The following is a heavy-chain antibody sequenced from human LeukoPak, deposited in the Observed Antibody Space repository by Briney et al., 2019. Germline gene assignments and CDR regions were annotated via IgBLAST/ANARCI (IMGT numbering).Heavy chain of an antibody. CDR1: GGTFSSYA. D-gene: IGHD3-16*02. CDR2: IIPILGIA. J-gene: IGHJ3*02. CDR3: VIAGRFQSSYAFYI. Sequence: SVKVSCKASGGTFSSYAISWVRQAPGQGVGWMGRIIPILGIANYAQKFQGRVTITADKSTSTAYMELRSLRSQDTAVYYCVIAGRFQSSYAFYIWGHGTLVTVSS. V-gene: IGHV1-69*04.